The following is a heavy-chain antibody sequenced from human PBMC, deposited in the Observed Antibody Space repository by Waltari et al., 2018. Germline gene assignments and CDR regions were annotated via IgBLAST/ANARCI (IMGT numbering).Heavy chain of an antibody. J-gene: IGHJ4*02. Sequence: EVQLVESGGGLVKPGGSLRLSCAASGFTFSSYSMNWVRQAPGKGLEWVASISSSSSYIYYAQSVKGRFTISRDHANNSLYLHMNRLRAEDTDVYYCATTPTPDTGDYWGQGTLVTVSS. V-gene: IGHV3-21*01. D-gene: IGHD2-15*01. CDR1: GFTFSSYS. CDR3: ATTPTPDTGDY. CDR2: ISSSSSYI.